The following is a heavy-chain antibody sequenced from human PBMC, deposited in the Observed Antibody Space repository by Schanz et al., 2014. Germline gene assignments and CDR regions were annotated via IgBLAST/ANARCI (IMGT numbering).Heavy chain of an antibody. J-gene: IGHJ4*02. CDR2: IWYGENNK. V-gene: IGHV3-33*01. D-gene: IGHD2-21*02. CDR3: ADPSGYDDCGTYFDF. CDR1: GFTFSSYG. Sequence: QVQLVESGGGVVQFGRSLRLSCVASGFTFSSYGMHWVRQAPGKGLEWVAVIWYGENNKYYADFVKGRFTMSRDNSKNTLKLQMNSLRTEDTAVYYCADPSGYDDCGTYFDFWGQGTLXTVSS.